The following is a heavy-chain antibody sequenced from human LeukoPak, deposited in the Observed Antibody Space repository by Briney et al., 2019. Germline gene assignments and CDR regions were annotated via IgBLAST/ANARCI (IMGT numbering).Heavy chain of an antibody. CDR1: GGSISSGGYY. Sequence: SQTLSLTCTVSGGSISSGGYYWSWIRQPPGKGLEWIGYIYCSGSTNYSPSLKSRVTISVDTSKNQFSLKLSSVTAADTAVYYCASSYCSSTSCYRYYYYGMDVWGQGTTVTVSS. D-gene: IGHD2-2*01. V-gene: IGHV4-61*08. CDR3: ASSYCSSTSCYRYYYYGMDV. J-gene: IGHJ6*02. CDR2: IYCSGST.